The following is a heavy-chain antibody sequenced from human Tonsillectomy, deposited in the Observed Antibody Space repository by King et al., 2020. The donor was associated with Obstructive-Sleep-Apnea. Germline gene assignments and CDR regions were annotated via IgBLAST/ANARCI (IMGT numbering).Heavy chain of an antibody. CDR1: GFTFSNAW. Sequence: VQLVESGGGLVKPGGSLRLSCAASGFTFSNAWMSWVRQAPGKGLEWVGRIKSKTDGGTTDYAAPLKGRFTIPRADSKNTLDLQMNSLKTEDTAEYYFTTPRSSSGYYYGMDVWGQGTTVTVSS. V-gene: IGHV3-15*01. CDR2: IKSKTDGGTT. CDR3: TTPRSSSGYYYGMDV. J-gene: IGHJ6*02. D-gene: IGHD6-6*01.